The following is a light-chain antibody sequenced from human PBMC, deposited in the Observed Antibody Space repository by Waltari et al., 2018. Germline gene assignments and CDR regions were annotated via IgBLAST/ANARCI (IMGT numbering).Light chain of an antibody. V-gene: IGKV1-16*02. CDR2: AAS. J-gene: IGKJ2*01. CDR3: QQYNSYPYT. CDR1: QRISNY. Sequence: DIHITPSPSSLSSSVGDKVPITCRARQRISNYLAWFQQKPGKAPKSLIYAASSLQSGVTSKFSGSGSGKDFTLTISSLQPEDFATYYCQQYNSYPYTVGQGTKLEIK.